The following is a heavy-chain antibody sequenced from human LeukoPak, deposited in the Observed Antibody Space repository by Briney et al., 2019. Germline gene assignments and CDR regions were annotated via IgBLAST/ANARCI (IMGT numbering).Heavy chain of an antibody. CDR1: GGSFSGYY. CDR3: ARAGRDGYNWQVNFDY. D-gene: IGHD5-24*01. V-gene: IGHV4-34*01. J-gene: IGHJ4*02. Sequence: SETLSLTCAVYGGSFSGYYWSWIRQPPGKGLEWIGEINHSGSTNYNPSLKSRVTISVDTSKNQFSLKLSSVTAADTAVYYCARAGRDGYNWQVNFDYWGQGTLVTVSS. CDR2: INHSGST.